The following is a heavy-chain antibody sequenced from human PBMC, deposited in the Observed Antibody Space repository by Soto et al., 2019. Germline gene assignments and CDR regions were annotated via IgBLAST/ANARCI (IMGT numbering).Heavy chain of an antibody. Sequence: PEGSLRLSCSASGFTFSNYAMHWVRQAPGKGLEYISSISTNVGSTDYAASVNGTFTISTDNSNNSLYLQMNILRAEFTFVYYWANYYGSGPRLDPWGKGTMVPVSS. J-gene: IGHJ5*02. CDR3: ANYYGSGPRLDP. CDR2: ISTNVGST. D-gene: IGHD3-10*01. V-gene: IGHV3-64*04. CDR1: GFTFSNYA.